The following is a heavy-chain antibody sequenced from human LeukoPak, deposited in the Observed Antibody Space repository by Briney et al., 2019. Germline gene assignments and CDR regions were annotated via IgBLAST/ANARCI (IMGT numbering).Heavy chain of an antibody. V-gene: IGHV3-74*01. Sequence: GGSLRLSCAASGFTFSGYWMHWVRQAPGKGLVWVSRINTDGSSTSYADSVKGRFTISRDNAKNTLYLQMNSLRAEDTAVYYCASKGPQAMEVDYWGQGTLVTVSS. J-gene: IGHJ4*02. CDR1: GFTFSGYW. CDR3: ASKGPQAMEVDY. CDR2: INTDGSST. D-gene: IGHD5-18*01.